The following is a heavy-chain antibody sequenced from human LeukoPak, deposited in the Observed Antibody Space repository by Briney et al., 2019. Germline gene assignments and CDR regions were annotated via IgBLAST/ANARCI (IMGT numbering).Heavy chain of an antibody. CDR2: IDWDDDK. CDR3: ARMRRGYSYGHFDY. J-gene: IGHJ4*02. D-gene: IGHD5-18*01. V-gene: IGHV2-70*11. CDR1: GFSLSTSGMC. Sequence: SGPTLVNPTQTLTLTCTFAGFSLSTSGMCVSWIRQPPGKALEWLARIDWDDDKYYSTSLKTRLTISKDTSKNQVVLTMTNMDPVATATYYCARMRRGYSYGHFDYWGQGTLVTVSS.